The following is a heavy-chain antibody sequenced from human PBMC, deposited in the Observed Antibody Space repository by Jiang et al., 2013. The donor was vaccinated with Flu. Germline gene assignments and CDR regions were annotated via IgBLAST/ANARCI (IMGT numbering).Heavy chain of an antibody. D-gene: IGHD3-10*01. J-gene: IGHJ6*02. Sequence: GAEVKKPGASVKVSCKASGYTFTSYAIHWVRQAPGQSLEWMGWINAGNGNTHYSQKFQGRVTITRDTSASTAYMELSSLRSEDTAVYYCARSRQYSSGSYRYDMDVWGQGTTVTVSS. V-gene: IGHV1-3*01. CDR2: INAGNGNT. CDR3: ARSRQYSSGSYRYDMDV. CDR1: GYTFTSYA.